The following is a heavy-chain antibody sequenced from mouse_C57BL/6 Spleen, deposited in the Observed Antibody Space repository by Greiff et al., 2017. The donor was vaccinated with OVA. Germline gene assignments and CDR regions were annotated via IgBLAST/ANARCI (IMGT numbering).Heavy chain of an antibody. CDR1: GYSITSGYY. CDR3: ARGKDGNQAWFAY. D-gene: IGHD2-1*01. CDR2: ISYDGSN. J-gene: IGHJ3*01. Sequence: EVKLMESGPGLVKPSQSLSLTCSVTGYSITSGYYWNWIRQSPGNKLEWMGYISYDGSNNYNPSFKNRISITRDTSKNQFFLKLNSVTTEDTATYYCARGKDGNQAWFAYWGQGTLVTVSA. V-gene: IGHV3-6*01.